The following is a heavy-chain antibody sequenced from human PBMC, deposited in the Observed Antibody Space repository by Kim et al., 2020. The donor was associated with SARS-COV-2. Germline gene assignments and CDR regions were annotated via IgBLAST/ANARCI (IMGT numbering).Heavy chain of an antibody. CDR3: AKGPYYYDSSGYYVDY. Sequence: GGSLRLSCAASGFTFSSYGMHWVRQAPGKGLEWVAVISYDGSNKYYADSVKGRFTISRDNSKNTLYLQMNSLRAEDTAVYYCAKGPYYYDSSGYYVDYWGQGTLVTVSS. CDR1: GFTFSSYG. CDR2: ISYDGSNK. D-gene: IGHD3-22*01. J-gene: IGHJ4*02. V-gene: IGHV3-30*18.